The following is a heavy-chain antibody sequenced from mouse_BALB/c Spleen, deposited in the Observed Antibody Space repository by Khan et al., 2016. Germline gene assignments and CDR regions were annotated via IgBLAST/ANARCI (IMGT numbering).Heavy chain of an antibody. V-gene: IGHV3-2*02. CDR2: ISYRGST. D-gene: IGHD2-2*01. J-gene: IGHJ3*01. CDR1: GYSITSDYA. Sequence: VQLQESGPGLVKPSQSLSLTCTVTGYSITSDYAWNWIRQFPGNKLEWMGYISYRGSTNYNPSLKSRISITRDTSKNKFFLQLNSVTTEDTATYFCASDPYGYDVAWFAYWGQGPLVSVSA. CDR3: ASDPYGYDVAWFAY.